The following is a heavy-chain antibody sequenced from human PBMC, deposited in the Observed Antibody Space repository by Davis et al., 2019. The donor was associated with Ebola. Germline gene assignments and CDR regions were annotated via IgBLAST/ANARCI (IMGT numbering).Heavy chain of an antibody. V-gene: IGHV3-23*01. CDR2: ISGNGAAT. CDR3: GKGLWGGMDV. J-gene: IGHJ6*02. D-gene: IGHD2/OR15-2a*01. Sequence: PGGSLRLSCAASGFTFHTYAMAWVRQAPGRGLEWVAAISGNGAATYYADSVKGRFTISRDNSKKTLFLQMSSLGVEDTATFFCGKGLWGGMDVWGQGTTVIVSS. CDR1: GFTFHTYA.